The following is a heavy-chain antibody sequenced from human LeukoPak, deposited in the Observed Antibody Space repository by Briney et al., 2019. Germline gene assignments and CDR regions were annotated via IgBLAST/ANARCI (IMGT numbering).Heavy chain of an antibody. CDR2: ISYSGST. V-gene: IGHV4-59*08. CDR1: GGSISRHY. D-gene: IGHD5-18*01. CDR3: ARHVGPGYSYGFDN. Sequence: PSETLSLTCTVSGGSISRHYWSWIRQAPGKGLEWIGYISYSGSTNYNPSLKSRVTISVGTSKNQFSLKLSSVTAADTAVFYCARHVGPGYSYGFDNWGQGTLVTVSS. J-gene: IGHJ4*02.